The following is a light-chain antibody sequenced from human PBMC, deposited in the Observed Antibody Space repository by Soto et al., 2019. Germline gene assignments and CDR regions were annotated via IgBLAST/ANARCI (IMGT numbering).Light chain of an antibody. CDR1: SSDVGGYDY. V-gene: IGLV2-14*01. CDR2: DVN. Sequence: QSARTQPASVSGSPGQSITISCTGTSSDVGGYDYVSWYQQLPGKAPKLLIYDVNNRPSGVSHRFSGSKSGNTASLTISGLQAEDEADYYCSSYTGSRTFVFGTGTKLTVL. CDR3: SSYTGSRTFV. J-gene: IGLJ1*01.